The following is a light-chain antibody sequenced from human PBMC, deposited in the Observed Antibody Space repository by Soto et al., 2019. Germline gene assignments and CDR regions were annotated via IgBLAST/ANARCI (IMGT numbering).Light chain of an antibody. V-gene: IGLV2-14*03. J-gene: IGLJ1*01. CDR3: SSYTSTSTLDV. CDR1: SSDIGGYNY. Sequence: QSALTQPASVSGSPGQSITISCTGTSSDIGGYNYVSWYQQLPGKVPKLIIYDVSNRPSGVSDRFSGSKSGNAASLTISGLQAEDEADYYCSSYTSTSTLDVFGTGTKLTV. CDR2: DVS.